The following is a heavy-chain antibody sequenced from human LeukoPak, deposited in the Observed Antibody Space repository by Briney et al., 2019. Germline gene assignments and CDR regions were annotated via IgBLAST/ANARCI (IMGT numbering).Heavy chain of an antibody. D-gene: IGHD3-10*02. Sequence: PGGSLRLSCAASEFTFSSYAMTWVRQAPGKGLEWVSGISAGGGSTDYAASVKGRFTISRDNSNNTLYLQMNSLRAEDTAVYYCARDYPGDSMLWEDYFDYWGQGTLVTVSS. V-gene: IGHV3-23*01. CDR3: ARDYPGDSMLWEDYFDY. CDR1: EFTFSSYA. CDR2: ISAGGGST. J-gene: IGHJ4*02.